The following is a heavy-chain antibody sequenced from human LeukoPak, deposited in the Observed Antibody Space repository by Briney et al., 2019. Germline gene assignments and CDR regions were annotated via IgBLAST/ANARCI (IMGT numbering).Heavy chain of an antibody. CDR1: GFTFSSYT. Sequence: PGGSLRLSCAASGFTFSSYTIHWVRQAPGKGLEWVAVISYDGSNKYYADSVKGRFTISRDNSKNTLYLQMNSLRAEDTAVYYCARDGAIKSHIVVVPAAQWGNYYYYMDVWGKGTTVTVSS. D-gene: IGHD2-2*01. CDR3: ARDGAIKSHIVVVPAAQWGNYYYYMDV. V-gene: IGHV3-30-3*01. J-gene: IGHJ6*03. CDR2: ISYDGSNK.